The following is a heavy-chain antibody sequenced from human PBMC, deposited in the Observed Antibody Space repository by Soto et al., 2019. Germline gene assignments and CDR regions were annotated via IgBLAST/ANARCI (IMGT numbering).Heavy chain of an antibody. CDR2: IYHSGST. Sequence: SETLSLTCAVSGGSISSSNWWSWVRQPPGKGLEWIGEIYHSGSTNYNPSLKSRVTISVDKSKNQFSLKLSSVTAADTAVYYCAREMRLLYYYYGMDVWGQGTTVTVSS. CDR1: GGSISSSNW. V-gene: IGHV4-4*02. D-gene: IGHD6-25*01. CDR3: AREMRLLYYYYGMDV. J-gene: IGHJ6*02.